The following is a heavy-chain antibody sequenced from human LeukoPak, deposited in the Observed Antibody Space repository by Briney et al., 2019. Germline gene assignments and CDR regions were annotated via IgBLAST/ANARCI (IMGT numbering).Heavy chain of an antibody. D-gene: IGHD3-10*01. CDR1: GGSISSGDYY. CDR3: ARVWFGESITFDY. J-gene: IGHJ4*02. CDR2: IYYSGST. V-gene: IGHV4-30-4*08. Sequence: PSETLSLTCTVSGGSISSGDYYWSWIRQPPGKGLEWIGYIYYSGSTYYNPSLKSRVTISVDTSKNQFSLKLSSVTAADTAVYYCARVWFGESITFDYWGQGTLVTVSS.